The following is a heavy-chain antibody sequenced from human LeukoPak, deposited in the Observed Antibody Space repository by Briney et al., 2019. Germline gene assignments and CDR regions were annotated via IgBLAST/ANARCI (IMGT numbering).Heavy chain of an antibody. CDR1: GFTFGDYT. CDR2: ISYDESNK. J-gene: IGHJ4*02. D-gene: IGHD1-26*01. Sequence: GGSLRLSCAGSGFTFGDYTLHWVRQAPGKGLEWVAFISYDESNKYYADSVKGQFTISRDNSKNTMYLQMNSLRAEDTAIYYCARDRSGSYYFDYWGQGTLVTVSS. CDR3: ARDRSGSYYFDY. V-gene: IGHV3-30*04.